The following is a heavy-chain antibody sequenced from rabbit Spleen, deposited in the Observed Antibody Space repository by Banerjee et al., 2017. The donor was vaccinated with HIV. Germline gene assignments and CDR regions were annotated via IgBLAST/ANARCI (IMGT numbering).Heavy chain of an antibody. CDR3: ARGVYSTGSFPDYFNL. D-gene: IGHD4-2*01. J-gene: IGHJ4*01. CDR2: IDAGGSENT. CDR1: GFSFSSRYW. V-gene: IGHV1S45*01. Sequence: QEQLVESGGDLVKPEGSLTLTCTASGFSFSSRYWICWVRQAPGKGLEWIACIDAGGSENTYYASWAKGRFTSSKASSTTVTLQMTSLTVTDTATYFCARGVYSTGSFPDYFNLWGPGTLVTVS.